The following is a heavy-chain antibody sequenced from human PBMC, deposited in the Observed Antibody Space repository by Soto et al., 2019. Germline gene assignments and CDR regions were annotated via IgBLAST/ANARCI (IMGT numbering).Heavy chain of an antibody. Sequence: GGSLRLSCAASGFTFSSYSMNWVRQAPGKGLEWVSYISSSSSTIYYADSVKGRFTISRDNAKNSLYLQMNSLRDEDTAVYYCARDRGGNSGADAFDIWGQGKMVTVSS. CDR1: GFTFSSYS. D-gene: IGHD2-21*02. CDR3: ARDRGGNSGADAFDI. V-gene: IGHV3-48*02. CDR2: ISSSSSTI. J-gene: IGHJ3*02.